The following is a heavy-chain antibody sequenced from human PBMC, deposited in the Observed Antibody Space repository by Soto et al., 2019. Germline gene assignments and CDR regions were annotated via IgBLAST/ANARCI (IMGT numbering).Heavy chain of an antibody. Sequence: ASVKVSCKAAGGTFSSYAISWVRQAPGQGLEWMGGIIPILSTVNYVQKFQGRVTITADESTSTAYMELSSLRSEDTAVYYCVGYYYDTRGYYFDYWGQGTLVTVSS. CDR2: IIPILSTV. D-gene: IGHD3-22*01. V-gene: IGHV1-69*13. CDR3: VGYYYDTRGYYFDY. CDR1: GGTFSSYA. J-gene: IGHJ4*02.